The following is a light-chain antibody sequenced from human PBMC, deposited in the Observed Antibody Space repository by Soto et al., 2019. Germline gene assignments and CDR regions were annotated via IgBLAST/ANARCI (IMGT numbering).Light chain of an antibody. CDR3: QAWDSSTGVV. J-gene: IGLJ2*01. V-gene: IGLV3-1*01. Sequence: SYELTQPPSVSVSPGHKASITCSGDKLGNKYACWYQQKPGQSPVLVIYQDTKRPSGIPERFSGSNAGNTATLTISGTQAMDEADYYCQAWDSSTGVVFGGGTKLTVL. CDR1: KLGNKY. CDR2: QDT.